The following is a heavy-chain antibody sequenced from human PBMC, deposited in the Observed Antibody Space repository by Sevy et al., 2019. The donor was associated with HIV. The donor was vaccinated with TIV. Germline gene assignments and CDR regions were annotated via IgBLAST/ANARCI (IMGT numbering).Heavy chain of an antibody. J-gene: IGHJ5*02. CDR2: IKEDGSEK. V-gene: IGHV3-7*03. CDR1: GFPLKSYW. CDR3: GGDPGFDP. Sequence: GGSLRLSCIASGFPLKSYWMSWVRQAPGKGLEWVANIKEDGSEKYYVHSVKGRFTISRDNAKNSLYLQMNSLRAEDTAVYYCGGDPGFDPWGQGTLVTVSS.